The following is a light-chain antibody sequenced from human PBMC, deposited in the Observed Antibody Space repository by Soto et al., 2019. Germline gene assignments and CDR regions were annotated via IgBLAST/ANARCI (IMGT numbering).Light chain of an antibody. Sequence: QSALTQPPSASGSPGQSVTISCTGTSSDVGGNIYVSWYQQHPGKAPKLMIYEVSRRPSGVPDRFSGSKSGNTASLTVSGLQAEDEADYYCSTYVGSDNEVFGGGTKLTVL. CDR3: STYVGSDNEV. CDR2: EVS. CDR1: SSDVGGNIY. J-gene: IGLJ3*02. V-gene: IGLV2-8*01.